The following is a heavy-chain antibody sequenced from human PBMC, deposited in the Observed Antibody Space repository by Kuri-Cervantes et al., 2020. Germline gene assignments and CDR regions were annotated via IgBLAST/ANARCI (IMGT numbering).Heavy chain of an antibody. V-gene: IGHV4-39*07. CDR3: ASSKCSGGSCYSGGVFDY. D-gene: IGHD2-15*01. CDR1: GGSISSSNYY. Sequence: SETLSLTCTVSGGSISSSNYYWGWIRQPPGKGLEWIGSINYGESTYYNPSLKSRVTISVDTSKNQFSLKLSSVTAADTAVYYCASSKCSGGSCYSGGVFDYWGQGTLVTVSS. J-gene: IGHJ4*02. CDR2: INYGEST.